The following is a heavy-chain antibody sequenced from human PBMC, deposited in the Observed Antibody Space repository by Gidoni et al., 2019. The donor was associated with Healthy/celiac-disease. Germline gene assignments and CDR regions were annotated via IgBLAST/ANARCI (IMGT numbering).Heavy chain of an antibody. CDR3: ARDRITIFGVADYYYYGMDV. J-gene: IGHJ6*02. D-gene: IGHD3-3*01. CDR2: IYSGGST. V-gene: IGHV3-66*02. Sequence: EVQLVESGGGLVQPGGSLRLSCAASGFTVSSNYMSWVRQAPGKGLEWVSVIYSGGSTYYADSVKGRLTITRDNTKNTLYLQMNSRRAEDTAVYYCARDRITIFGVADYYYYGMDVWGQGTTVTVSS. CDR1: GFTVSSNY.